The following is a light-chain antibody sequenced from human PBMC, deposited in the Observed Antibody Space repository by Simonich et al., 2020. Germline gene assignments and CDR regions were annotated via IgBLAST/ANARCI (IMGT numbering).Light chain of an antibody. CDR2: WAS. CDR1: KSVLYSSNNKNY. CDR3: QQYYSTPPWT. Sequence: DIVMTQSPDSLAVSLGERPTINCKSSKSVLYSSNNKNYLAWYQQKPGQPPKLLIYWASTRESGVPDRFSGSGSGTDFTLTISSLQAEDVAVYYCQQYYSTPPWTFGQGTKVEIK. V-gene: IGKV4-1*01. J-gene: IGKJ1*01.